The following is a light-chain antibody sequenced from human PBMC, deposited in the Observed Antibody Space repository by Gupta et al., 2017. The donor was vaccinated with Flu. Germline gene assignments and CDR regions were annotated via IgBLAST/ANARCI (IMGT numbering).Light chain of an antibody. J-gene: IGLJ2*01. V-gene: IGLV2-8*01. Sequence: QSALTQPPSASGSPGQSVTISCTGTSSDVGGYNYVPWYQQHPGKAPKLIIYEVNKRPSGVPDRFSGSKSGNTASLTVSGLRAEDEADYYCCSYGGSKFFGGGTKLTVL. CDR1: SSDVGGYNY. CDR3: CSYGGSKF. CDR2: EVN.